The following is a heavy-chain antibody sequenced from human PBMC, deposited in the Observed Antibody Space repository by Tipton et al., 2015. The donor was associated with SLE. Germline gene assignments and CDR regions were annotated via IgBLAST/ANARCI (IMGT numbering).Heavy chain of an antibody. CDR3: ARDYGDNYYGSGRYFDY. D-gene: IGHD3-10*01. J-gene: IGHJ4*02. CDR1: GFTFSSYA. CDR2: ISYDGSNK. V-gene: IGHV3-30*04. Sequence: SLRLSCAASGFTFSSYAMHWVRQAPGKGLEWVAVISYDGSNKYYADSVKGRFTISRDNSKNTLYLQMNSLRAEDTPVYYCARDYGDNYYGSGRYFDYWGQGTLVTVSS.